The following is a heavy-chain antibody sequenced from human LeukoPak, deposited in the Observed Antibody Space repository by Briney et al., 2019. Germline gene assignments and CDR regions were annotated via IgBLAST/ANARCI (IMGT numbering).Heavy chain of an antibody. J-gene: IGHJ4*02. V-gene: IGHV3-7*01. Sequence: GGSLRLSCVVSGFNFSNYWMNWVRQAPGKGLEWVANIKHDGREKYYVDSVQGRFSISRDNAKKSLYLNMNSLRAEDTAVYYCARALSHCLDYWGQGTLVTVSS. D-gene: IGHD3-16*01. CDR2: IKHDGREK. CDR3: ARALSHCLDY. CDR1: GFNFSNYW.